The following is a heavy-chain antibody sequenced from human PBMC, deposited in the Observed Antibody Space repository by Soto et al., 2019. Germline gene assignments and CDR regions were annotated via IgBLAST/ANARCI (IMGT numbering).Heavy chain of an antibody. V-gene: IGHV3-23*01. Sequence: EVQLLESGGGLVQPGGSLRLSCAASGFTFSSYAMSWVRQAPGKGLAWVSAISGSGSFTYYADSVKGRFNISRDNAKNTLHRQMNSLSAEDTAVYYCAKEGLVAGTLHWFDPWGQGALVTVSS. CDR3: AKEGLVAGTLHWFDP. D-gene: IGHD3-9*01. CDR1: GFTFSSYA. CDR2: ISGSGSFT. J-gene: IGHJ5*02.